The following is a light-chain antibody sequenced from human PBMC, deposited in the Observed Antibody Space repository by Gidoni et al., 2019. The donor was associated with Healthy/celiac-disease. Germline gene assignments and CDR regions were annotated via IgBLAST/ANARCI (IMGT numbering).Light chain of an antibody. CDR2: AAS. Sequence: DIQMTQSPSSLSASVGDRVTITCRASQSISSYLNWYQQKPGKAPKLLIYAASSLQSGVPSRFSGSGSGTDFTLTISSLQPEDFAIYYCQQSYSTLVTFGGGTKVEIK. J-gene: IGKJ4*01. CDR3: QQSYSTLVT. CDR1: QSISSY. V-gene: IGKV1-39*01.